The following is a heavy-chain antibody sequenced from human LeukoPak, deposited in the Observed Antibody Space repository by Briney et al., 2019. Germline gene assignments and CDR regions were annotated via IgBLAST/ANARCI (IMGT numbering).Heavy chain of an antibody. Sequence: ASVKVSCKVSGYTLTELSIHWVRQAPGKGLEWMGGFDPEDGETIYAQKFQGRVTMTEDTSTDTTYMELSSLRSEDTAVYYCATYPGVSGRYYFDYWGQGTLVTVSS. V-gene: IGHV1-24*01. J-gene: IGHJ4*02. CDR3: ATYPGVSGRYYFDY. CDR1: GYTLTELS. D-gene: IGHD2-8*01. CDR2: FDPEDGET.